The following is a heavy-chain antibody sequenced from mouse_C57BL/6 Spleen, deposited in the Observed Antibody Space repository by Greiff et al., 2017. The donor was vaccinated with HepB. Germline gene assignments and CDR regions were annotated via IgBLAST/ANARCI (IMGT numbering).Heavy chain of an antibody. J-gene: IGHJ4*01. V-gene: IGHV2-6-1*01. CDR2: IWSDGST. D-gene: IGHD2-2*01. Sequence: VKLVESGPGLVAPSQSLSITCTVSGFSLTSYGVHWVRQPPGKGLEWLVVIWSDGSTTYNSALKSRLSISKDNSKSQFFLKMNSLQTDDTAMYYCARHRIDYGYDGYAMDYWGQGTSVTVSS. CDR1: GFSLTSYG. CDR3: ARHRIDYGYDGYAMDY.